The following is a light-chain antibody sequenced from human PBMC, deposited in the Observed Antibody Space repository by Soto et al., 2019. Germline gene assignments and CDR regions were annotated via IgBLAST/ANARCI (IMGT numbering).Light chain of an antibody. CDR2: SNN. J-gene: IGLJ2*01. CDR3: AAWDDSLNGGV. CDR1: SSNIGSNT. Sequence: QSVLTQPPSASGTPGQRVPISCSGSSSNIGSNTVNWYQQLPGTAPKLLLYSNNQRPSGVHDRFSGSKSGTSASLAISGLQSEDEADYYCAAWDDSLNGGVFGGGTKLTVL. V-gene: IGLV1-44*01.